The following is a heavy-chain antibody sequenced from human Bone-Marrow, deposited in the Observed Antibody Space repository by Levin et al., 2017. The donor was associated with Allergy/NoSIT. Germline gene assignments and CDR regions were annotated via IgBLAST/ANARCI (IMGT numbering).Heavy chain of an antibody. V-gene: IGHV1-8*02. J-gene: IGHJ6*02. CDR3: TRSSSIAGRNIYYFTGLDV. Sequence: TGESLKISCKTSGYPFTSYDINWVRQVTGQGLEWLGWMNPHSGNTAYAEKLQGRVTMTRDSSINTAYMELTSLRSEDTAIYYCTRSSSIAGRNIYYFTGLDVWGQGTTVTVSS. D-gene: IGHD6-6*01. CDR1: GYPFTSYD. CDR2: MNPHSGNT.